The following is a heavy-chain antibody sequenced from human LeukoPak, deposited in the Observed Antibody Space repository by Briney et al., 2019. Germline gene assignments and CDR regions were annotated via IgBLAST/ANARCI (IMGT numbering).Heavy chain of an antibody. J-gene: IGHJ3*02. CDR2: INHSGST. V-gene: IGHV4-34*01. CDR3: AREKVERITIFGVVTRDAFDI. Sequence: SETLSLTCAVYGGSFSGYYWSWIRQPPGKGLEWIGEINHSGSTNYNPSLKSRVTISVDTSKNQFSLKLSSVTAADTAVYYCAREKVERITIFGVVTRDAFDIWGQGTMVTVSS. D-gene: IGHD3-3*01. CDR1: GGSFSGYY.